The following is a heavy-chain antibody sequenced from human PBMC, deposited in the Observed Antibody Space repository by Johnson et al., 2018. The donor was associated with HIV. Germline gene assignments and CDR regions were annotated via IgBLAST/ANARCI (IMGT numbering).Heavy chain of an antibody. V-gene: IGHV3-33*01. Sequence: QVQLVESGGGVVQPGRSLRLSCAASGFTFSSYGMHWVRQAPGKGLEWVAVIWYDGSNKYYADSVKGRFTISRDNSKNTLYLQMNSLRAEDTAVYYCARVHPAVAGNDAFDIWGQGTMVTVSS. J-gene: IGHJ3*02. CDR3: ARVHPAVAGNDAFDI. D-gene: IGHD6-19*01. CDR1: GFTFSSYG. CDR2: IWYDGSNK.